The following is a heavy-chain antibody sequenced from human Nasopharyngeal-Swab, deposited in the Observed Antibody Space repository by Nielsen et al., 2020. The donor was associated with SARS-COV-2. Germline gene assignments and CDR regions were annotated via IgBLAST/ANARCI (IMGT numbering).Heavy chain of an antibody. CDR3: AKQYYDSLTDWVFDS. J-gene: IGHJ4*02. Sequence: GGSLRLSCAASGFTFSSYWMSWVRQAPGKGLEWVANIKQDGSEKYYVDSVKGRFTISRDNAKNSLYLQMNSLRAEDTAVYYCAKQYYDSLTDWVFDSWGQGTLVTVSS. V-gene: IGHV3-7*03. CDR2: IKQDGSEK. CDR1: GFTFSSYW. D-gene: IGHD3-9*01.